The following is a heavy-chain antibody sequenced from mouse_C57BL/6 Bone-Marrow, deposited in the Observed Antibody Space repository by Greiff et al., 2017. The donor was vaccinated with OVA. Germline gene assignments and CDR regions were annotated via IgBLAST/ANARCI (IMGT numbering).Heavy chain of an antibody. CDR3: ARVYYSNSYAMDY. V-gene: IGHV5-16*01. Sequence: EVQLVESEGGLVQPGSSMKLSCTASGFTFSDYYMAWVRQVPEKGLEWVANINYDGSSTYYLDYLKSRFIISRDNAKNILYLQMSSLKSEDTATYYCARVYYSNSYAMDYRGQGTSVTVSS. D-gene: IGHD2-5*01. CDR2: INYDGSST. J-gene: IGHJ4*01. CDR1: GFTFSDYY.